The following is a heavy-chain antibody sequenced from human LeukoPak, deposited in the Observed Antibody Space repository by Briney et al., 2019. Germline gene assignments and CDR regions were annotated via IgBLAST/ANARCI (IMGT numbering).Heavy chain of an antibody. J-gene: IGHJ4*02. CDR1: GYTFTSYG. CDR3: AREKESIFDY. V-gene: IGHV1-3*01. CDR2: INAGNGNT. Sequence: GASVKVSCKASGYTFTSYGIGWVRQAPGQRLEWMGWINAGNGNTKYSQKFQGRVTITRDTSASTAYMELSSLRSEDTAVYYCAREKESIFDYWGQGTLVTVSS.